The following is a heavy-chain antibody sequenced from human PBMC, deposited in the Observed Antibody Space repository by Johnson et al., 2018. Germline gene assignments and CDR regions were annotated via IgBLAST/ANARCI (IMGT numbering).Heavy chain of an antibody. D-gene: IGHD3-10*01. CDR2: ISYDGSNK. V-gene: IGHV3-30*18. CDR3: AKDFGFGESPAFDI. J-gene: IGHJ3*02. CDR1: GFTFSSYG. Sequence: QVQLVQSGGGVVQPGRSXRLSCAASGFTFSSYGMHWVRQAPGKGLEWVAVISYDGSNKYYADSVKGRFTISRDNSKNTLYLQMNSLRAEDTAGYYCAKDFGFGESPAFDIWGQGTMVTVSS.